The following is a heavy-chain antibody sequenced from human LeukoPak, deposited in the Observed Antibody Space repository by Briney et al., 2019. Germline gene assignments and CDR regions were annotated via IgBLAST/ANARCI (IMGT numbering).Heavy chain of an antibody. CDR2: FYSGGGT. J-gene: IGHJ4*02. Sequence: SETLSLTCTVSGGSISSYNWSWIRQPAGKGLEWIGRFYSGGGTDYNPSLKSRVTMSVDTSKNQFSLKLSSVTAADTAVYYCARVYSGYDLPGSLANYYFDYWGQGTLVTVSS. D-gene: IGHD5-12*01. V-gene: IGHV4-4*07. CDR1: GGSISSYN. CDR3: ARVYSGYDLPGSLANYYFDY.